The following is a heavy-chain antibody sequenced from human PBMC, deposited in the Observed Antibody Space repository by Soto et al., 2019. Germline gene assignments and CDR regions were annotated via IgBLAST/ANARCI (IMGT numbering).Heavy chain of an antibody. Sequence: SGHTLENPTEALALTRTFSGFSLTSPGMGVSWIRQSPGKALEWLALIERDDDEKYYSTSLKTRLTISKDTRKNQVVLTMANREPADTAKYYDERSRRGHRRCNGM. J-gene: IGHJ6*01. V-gene: IGHV2-70*13. CDR1: GFSLTSPGMG. D-gene: IGHD3-10*01. CDR2: IERDDDEK. CDR3: ERSRRGHRRCNGM.